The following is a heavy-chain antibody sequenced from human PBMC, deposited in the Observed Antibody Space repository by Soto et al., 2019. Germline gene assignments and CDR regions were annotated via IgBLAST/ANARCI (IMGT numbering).Heavy chain of an antibody. CDR1: GGSITNYY. J-gene: IGHJ4*02. CDR2: MYTKERT. D-gene: IGHD2-2*02. Sequence: PSETLSLTCTVSGGSITNYYWSWIRQPAGKGLEWIGRMYTKERTNYNLSFKSRVTMSVDTSKNQFSLKLNAVTAADTAVYYCARGGVGRYCSSTSCYTWVFDYWGQGTLVTVSS. V-gene: IGHV4-4*07. CDR3: ARGGVGRYCSSTSCYTWVFDY.